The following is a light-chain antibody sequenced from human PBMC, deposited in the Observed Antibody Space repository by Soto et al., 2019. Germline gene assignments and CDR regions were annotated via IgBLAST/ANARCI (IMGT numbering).Light chain of an antibody. V-gene: IGKV3-20*01. CDR3: QDYGSSAWT. CDR1: QNVRTNY. Sequence: IALTQSPGTLSFSPREGVTLSCSPSQNVRTNYLAWYQQKPGQAPRLLIYGASTRASGIPERFSGSGSGTDFTLTISRREPEDFAVYYCQDYGSSAWTFGQGTKVDI. J-gene: IGKJ1*01. CDR2: GAS.